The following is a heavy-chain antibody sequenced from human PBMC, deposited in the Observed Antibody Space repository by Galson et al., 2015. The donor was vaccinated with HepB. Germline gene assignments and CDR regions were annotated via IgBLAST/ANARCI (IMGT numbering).Heavy chain of an antibody. Sequence: SLRLSCAASGITFSDYSLNWVRQAPGKGLEWVSYISSSSSVIYYADSVKGRFSISRDNAKNSMYLQMNSLRAEDTAVYYCAPPMGSGSSVYWGQGTLATVSS. CDR3: APPMGSGSSVY. CDR2: ISSSSSVI. D-gene: IGHD2-15*01. J-gene: IGHJ4*02. CDR1: GITFSDYS. V-gene: IGHV3-48*01.